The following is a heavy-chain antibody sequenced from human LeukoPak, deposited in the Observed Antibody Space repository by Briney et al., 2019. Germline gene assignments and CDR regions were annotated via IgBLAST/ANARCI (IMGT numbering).Heavy chain of an antibody. V-gene: IGHV1-69*05. CDR3: ARAHYYGSGSYSFDY. J-gene: IGHJ4*02. Sequence: ASVNVSCQASGGTFSSYAISWVRQAPGQGLEWMGGIIPIFGTANYAQKFQGRVTITTDESTSTAYMELSSLRSEDTAVYYCARAHYYGSGSYSFDYWGKGTLVTVS. CDR2: IIPIFGTA. CDR1: GGTFSSYA. D-gene: IGHD3-10*01.